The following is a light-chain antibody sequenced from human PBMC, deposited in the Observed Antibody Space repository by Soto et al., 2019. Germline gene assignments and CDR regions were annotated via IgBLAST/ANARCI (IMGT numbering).Light chain of an antibody. V-gene: IGLV6-57*01. J-gene: IGLJ3*02. CDR3: HSYDSSKQV. Sequence: NFMLTQPHSVSESPGKTVTISCTRSSGSIASNYVQWYQQRPGSSPTTVIYDDNQRPSGVPDRFSGSIDSSSNSASLTISGLKTEDEADYYCHSYDSSKQVFGGGTQLTVL. CDR1: SGSIASNY. CDR2: DDN.